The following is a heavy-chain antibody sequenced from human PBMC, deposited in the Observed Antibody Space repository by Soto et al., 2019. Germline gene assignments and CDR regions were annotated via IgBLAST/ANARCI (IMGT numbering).Heavy chain of an antibody. CDR2: INAGNGNT. D-gene: IGHD2-2*03. CDR1: GYTFTSYA. J-gene: IGHJ3*02. V-gene: IGHV1-3*01. CDR3: ARAGYCIITSCSDAFDI. Sequence: ASVKVSCKASGYTFTSYAMHWVRQAPGQRLEWMGWINAGNGNTKYSQKFQGRVTITRDTSARTAYVELSSLRSEDTAVYYCARAGYCIITSCSDAFDISGPGTMITVSS.